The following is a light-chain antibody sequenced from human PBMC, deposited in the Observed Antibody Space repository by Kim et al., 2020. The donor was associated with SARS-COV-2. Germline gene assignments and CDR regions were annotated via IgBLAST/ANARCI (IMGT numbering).Light chain of an antibody. V-gene: IGLV2-11*01. CDR3: CSHAGDYTWV. J-gene: IGLJ3*02. Sequence: QSALTQPRSVSGSPGQSVTISCTGTSSDVGGYNYVSWFQQHPGKAPKLMIYDVSKRPSGVPDRFSGSKSGDTASLTISGLQAVDEADYYCCSHAGDYTWVFGGATQLTVL. CDR2: DVS. CDR1: SSDVGGYNY.